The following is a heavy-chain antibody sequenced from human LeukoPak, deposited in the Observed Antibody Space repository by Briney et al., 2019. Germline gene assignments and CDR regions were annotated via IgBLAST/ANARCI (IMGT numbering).Heavy chain of an antibody. CDR2: IYYSGST. CDR3: AREGTSSGIDP. D-gene: IGHD3-10*01. Sequence: SETLSLTCTVSGGSISTYYWSWIRQPPGKALEWIGYIYYSGSTNYNLSLKSRATISVDTSKNQFSLKLRSVTAADTAVYYCAREGTSSGIDPWGQGTLVTVSS. J-gene: IGHJ5*02. CDR1: GGSISTYY. V-gene: IGHV4-59*12.